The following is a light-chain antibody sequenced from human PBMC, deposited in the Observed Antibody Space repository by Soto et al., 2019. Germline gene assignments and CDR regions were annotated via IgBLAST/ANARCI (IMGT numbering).Light chain of an antibody. Sequence: VLTQSPGTLSLPPGERATLSCRASQSVSSSYLAGYQQKPGQAPMLLNYGASSRPTGTPDRFSGRGAGTVFTLTSSRLEPEDFAVYYCQQYGSSPPTFGQGTKVDIK. J-gene: IGKJ1*01. V-gene: IGKV3-20*01. CDR2: GAS. CDR1: QSVSSSY. CDR3: QQYGSSPPT.